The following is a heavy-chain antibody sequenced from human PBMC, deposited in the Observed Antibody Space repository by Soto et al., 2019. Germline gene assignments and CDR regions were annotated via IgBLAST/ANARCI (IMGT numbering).Heavy chain of an antibody. J-gene: IGHJ5*01. CDR2: ISGSGATS. CDR3: AKTETMVVVTVQPRWFDS. D-gene: IGHD2-15*01. Sequence: PGGSLRLSCTASGFKFNHQVMSWIRQAPGKGLEWVSTISGSGATSLYADSVKGRFTIFKDSSQAYLDLKSLRVEDSATYYCAKTETMVVVTVQPRWFDSWGRGPLVTVSS. CDR1: GFKFNHQV. V-gene: IGHV3-23*01.